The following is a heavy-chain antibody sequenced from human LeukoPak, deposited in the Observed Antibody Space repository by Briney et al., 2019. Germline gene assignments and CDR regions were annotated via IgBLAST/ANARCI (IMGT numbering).Heavy chain of an antibody. CDR2: IYYSGST. J-gene: IGHJ4*02. D-gene: IGHD3-22*01. CDR1: GGSISSSSYY. Sequence: SETLSLTCTVSGGSISSSSYYWGWIRQPPGKRLEWIGSIYYSGSTYYNPSLKSRVTISVDTSKNQFSLKLSSVTAADTAVYYCASDPNYYDSSGFDYWGQGTLVTVSS. CDR3: ASDPNYYDSSGFDY. V-gene: IGHV4-39*01.